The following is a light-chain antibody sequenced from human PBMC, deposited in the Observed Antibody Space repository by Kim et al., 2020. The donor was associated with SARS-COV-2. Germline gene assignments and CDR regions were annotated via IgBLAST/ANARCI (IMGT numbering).Light chain of an antibody. Sequence: EIVVTQSPATLSVSPGERATLSCRTSQNVYTNLAWYQQKGGQAPRLLIHGASTRATGIPARFSGSGSGTEFTLSVSSLQSEDVAIYYCQQYNDWPTWTFGQGTKVEVK. V-gene: IGKV3-15*01. CDR2: GAS. J-gene: IGKJ1*01. CDR1: QNVYTN. CDR3: QQYNDWPTWT.